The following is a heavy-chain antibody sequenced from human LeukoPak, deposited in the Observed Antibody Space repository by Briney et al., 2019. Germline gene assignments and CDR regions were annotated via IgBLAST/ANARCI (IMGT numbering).Heavy chain of an antibody. J-gene: IGHJ4*02. CDR2: ISYDGSNK. V-gene: IGHV3-30*18. CDR1: GFTFSSYG. CDR3: AKDTGSSGWADFDY. D-gene: IGHD6-19*01. Sequence: PGRSLRLSCAASGFTFSSYGMHWVRQAPGKGLEWVAVISYDGSNKYYADSVKGRFTISGDNSKNTLYLQMNSLRAEDTAVYYCAKDTGSSGWADFDYWGQGTLVTVSS.